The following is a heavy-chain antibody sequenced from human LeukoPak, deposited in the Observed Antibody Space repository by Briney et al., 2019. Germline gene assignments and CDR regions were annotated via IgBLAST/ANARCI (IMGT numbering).Heavy chain of an antibody. D-gene: IGHD3-3*01. CDR2: IYTSGST. V-gene: IGHV4-61*09. CDR3: VRYSAGRYDFWSGYFHAFDI. J-gene: IGHJ3*02. CDR1: GGSISSGSNY. Sequence: SETLSLTCTVSGGSISSGSNYWSWIRQPAGKGLEWIGHIYTSGSTKYNPSLKSRVTISVDTSKNQFSLKLTSVTAADTAMYDYVRYSAGRYDFWSGYFHAFDIWGQGTMVTVSS.